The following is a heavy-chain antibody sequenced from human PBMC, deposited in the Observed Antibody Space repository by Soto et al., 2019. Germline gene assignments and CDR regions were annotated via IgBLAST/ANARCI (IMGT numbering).Heavy chain of an antibody. J-gene: IGHJ3*01. CDR3: ARVRFLEWFRPNAFDF. D-gene: IGHD3-3*01. CDR1: GYTFTGYY. Sequence: ASVKVSCKASGYTFTGYYMHWVRQAPGQGLEWMGWINPNSGGTNYAQKFQGWVTMTRDTSISTAYMELSRLRSDDTAVYYCARVRFLEWFRPNAFDFWGQGSLVTGSS. CDR2: INPNSGGT. V-gene: IGHV1-2*04.